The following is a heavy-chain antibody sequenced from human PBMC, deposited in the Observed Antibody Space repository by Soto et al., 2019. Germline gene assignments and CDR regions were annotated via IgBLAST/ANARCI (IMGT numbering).Heavy chain of an antibody. CDR2: MYYSGST. CDR3: ARGDRQSGYSSSWVFDY. J-gene: IGHJ4*02. V-gene: IGHV4-31*03. D-gene: IGHD6-13*01. Sequence: QVQLRESGPGLVKPSQTLSLTCTVSGGSINSGGYYWNWIRQHPGQGLEWIGYMYYSGSTYYNPFLRSRVIISADTSENHFFLKLSSVPAADTAVYFCARGDRQSGYSSSWVFDYWGQGTLVNVSS. CDR1: GGSINSGGYY.